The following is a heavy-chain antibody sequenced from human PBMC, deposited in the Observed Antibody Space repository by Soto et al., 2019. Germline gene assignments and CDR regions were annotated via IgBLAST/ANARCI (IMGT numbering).Heavy chain of an antibody. D-gene: IGHD3-22*01. Sequence: SETLSLTCTVSGGSISSYYWSWIRQPPGKGLEWIGYIYYSGSTNYNPSLKSRVTISVDTSKNQFSLKLSSVTAADTAVYYCARYYDSSGILTGDAFDIWGQGTMVTVSS. CDR3: ARYYDSSGILTGDAFDI. CDR1: GGSISSYY. J-gene: IGHJ3*02. V-gene: IGHV4-59*01. CDR2: IYYSGST.